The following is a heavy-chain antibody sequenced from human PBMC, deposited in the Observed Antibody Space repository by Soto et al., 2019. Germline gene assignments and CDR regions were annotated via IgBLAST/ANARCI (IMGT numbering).Heavy chain of an antibody. J-gene: IGHJ4*02. CDR3: ARDRDLYDYDSSGYYFDY. CDR2: INPNSGGT. D-gene: IGHD3-22*01. V-gene: IGHV1-2*02. Sequence: ASVKVSCKASGYTFTGYYMHWVRQAPGQGLEWMGWINPNSGGTNYAQKFQGRVTMTRDTSISTAYMELSRLRSDDTAVYYCARDRDLYDYDSSGYYFDYWGQGTLVTVSS. CDR1: GYTFTGYY.